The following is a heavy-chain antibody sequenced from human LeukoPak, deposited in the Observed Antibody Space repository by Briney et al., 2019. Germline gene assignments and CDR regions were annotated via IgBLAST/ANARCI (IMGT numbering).Heavy chain of an antibody. J-gene: IGHJ2*01. CDR1: GFTFSSYG. CDR3: ARWPAGGVTIFGVGGDWYFDL. Sequence: GGSLRLSCAASGFTFSSYGMHWVRQAPGKGLEWVAFIRYDGSIKYYADSVKGRFTISRDNSKNMLYLQMNSLRAEDTAVHYCARWPAGGVTIFGVGGDWYFDLWGCGTLVTVSS. D-gene: IGHD3-3*01. CDR2: IRYDGSIK. V-gene: IGHV3-30*02.